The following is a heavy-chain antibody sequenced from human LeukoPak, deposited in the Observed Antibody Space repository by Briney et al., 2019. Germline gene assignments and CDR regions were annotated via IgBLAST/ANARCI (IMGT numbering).Heavy chain of an antibody. CDR2: IRSKANSYAT. D-gene: IGHD3-10*01. V-gene: IGHV3-73*01. CDR1: GFTFSGSA. J-gene: IGHJ6*03. Sequence: GGSLRLSCAASGFTFSGSAMHWVRQASGKGLEWVGRIRSKANSYATAYAASVKGRFTISRDDSKNTAYLQMNSLRAEDTAVYYCARGMVRGVIQPYYMDVWGKGTTVTVSS. CDR3: ARGMVRGVIQPYYMDV.